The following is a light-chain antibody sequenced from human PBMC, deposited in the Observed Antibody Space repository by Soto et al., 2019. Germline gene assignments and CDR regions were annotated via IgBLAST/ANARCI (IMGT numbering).Light chain of an antibody. J-gene: IGKJ1*01. V-gene: IGKV3-20*01. Sequence: EIVLTQSPGTLSLSPGERATLSCRASQSVSSSYLAWYQQNRGQAPRLLIYGGSSRAPGIPDRFGGSGSGTDFTLTISRLEAEDFAVYYCQQYNNWPPWTFGQGTKVEIK. CDR1: QSVSSSY. CDR2: GGS. CDR3: QQYNNWPPWT.